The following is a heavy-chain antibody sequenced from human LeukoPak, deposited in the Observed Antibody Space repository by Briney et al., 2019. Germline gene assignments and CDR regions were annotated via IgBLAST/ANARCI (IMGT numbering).Heavy chain of an antibody. Sequence: GGSLRLSCAASGFTFSSYGMHWVRQAPGKGLEWVAVISYDGSNKYYADSVKGRFTISRDNSKNTLYLQMNSLRAEDTAVYYCAKADSGSYNAYYYYMDVWGKGTTVTISS. J-gene: IGHJ6*03. D-gene: IGHD3-10*01. V-gene: IGHV3-30*18. CDR2: ISYDGSNK. CDR1: GFTFSSYG. CDR3: AKADSGSYNAYYYYMDV.